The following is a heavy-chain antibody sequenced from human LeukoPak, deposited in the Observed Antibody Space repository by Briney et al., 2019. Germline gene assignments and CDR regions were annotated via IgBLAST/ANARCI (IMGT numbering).Heavy chain of an antibody. D-gene: IGHD5-18*01. CDR2: IIPIFGTA. CDR1: GGTFSSYA. Sequence: GASVKVSCKASGGTFSSYAISWVRQAPGQGLEWMGGIIPIFGTANYAQKFQGRVTITADESTSTAYMELSSLRSEDTAVYYCARSPNLIYSYGQYNWFDPWGQGTLVTVSS. CDR3: ARSPNLIYSYGQYNWFDP. V-gene: IGHV1-69*13. J-gene: IGHJ5*02.